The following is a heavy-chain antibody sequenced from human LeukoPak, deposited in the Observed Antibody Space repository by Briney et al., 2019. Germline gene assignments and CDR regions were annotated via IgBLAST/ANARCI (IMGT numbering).Heavy chain of an antibody. J-gene: IGHJ6*03. V-gene: IGHV4-59*01. CDR2: IYYSGST. CDR3: ARTRPNYYYYYMDV. Sequence: SETLSLTCTVSGGSISSYYWSWIRQPPGKGLEWIGYIYYSGSTNYNPSLKSRVTISVDTSKNQFSLKLSSVAAADTAVYYCARTRPNYYYYYMDVWGKGTTVTISS. CDR1: GGSISSYY.